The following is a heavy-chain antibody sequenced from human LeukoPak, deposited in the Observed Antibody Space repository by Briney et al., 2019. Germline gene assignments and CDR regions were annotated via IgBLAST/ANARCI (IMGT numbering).Heavy chain of an antibody. D-gene: IGHD3-3*01. J-gene: IGHJ6*03. CDR2: IYYSGST. Sequence: SETLSLTCTVSGGSISSSSYYWGWIRQPPGKGLEWIGSIYYSGSTYYNPSLKSRVTISVDTSKNQFSLKLSSVTAADAAVYYCARDMAYYDFWSGSFLYYYMDVWGKGTTVTVSS. CDR3: ARDMAYYDFWSGSFLYYYMDV. V-gene: IGHV4-39*02. CDR1: GGSISSSSYY.